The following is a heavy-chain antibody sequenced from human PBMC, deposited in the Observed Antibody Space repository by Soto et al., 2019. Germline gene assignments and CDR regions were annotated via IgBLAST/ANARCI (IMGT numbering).Heavy chain of an antibody. CDR2: IYYSGST. D-gene: IGHD3-22*01. J-gene: IGHJ6*03. CDR1: GGSISGYY. CDR3: AKTQETYSSAGNYYSNMDV. V-gene: IGHV4-59*08. Sequence: SETLSLTCTISGGSISGYYWSWIRQPPGKGLEWIGYIYYSGSTNYNPSLKSRVTISVGTSKNQFSLKLSSVTAADTAVYYCAKTQETYSSAGNYYSNMDVGGKGITVTVPS.